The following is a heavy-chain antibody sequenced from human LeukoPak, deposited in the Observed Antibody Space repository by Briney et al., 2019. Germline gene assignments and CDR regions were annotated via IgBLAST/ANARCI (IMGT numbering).Heavy chain of an antibody. Sequence: GASVKVSCKASGYTFTGYYMHWVRQAPGQGLEWVGWINPNSGGTNYAQKFQGRVTMTRDTSISTAYMELSRLRSDDTAVYYCARVGGPFGGSYRTFDYWGQGTLVTVSS. V-gene: IGHV1-2*02. CDR2: INPNSGGT. CDR1: GYTFTGYY. D-gene: IGHD1-26*01. J-gene: IGHJ4*02. CDR3: ARVGGPFGGSYRTFDY.